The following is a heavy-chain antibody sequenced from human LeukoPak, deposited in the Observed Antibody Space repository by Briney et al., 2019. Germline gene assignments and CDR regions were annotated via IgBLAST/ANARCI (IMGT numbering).Heavy chain of an antibody. J-gene: IGHJ6*03. CDR3: AKNGGKLHSYYMDV. Sequence: GGCLRLSCAGSGFTFTIYDMHWVRQAPGKGLQWVILIRYDGSDKYYADSVKGRFTIYRDNTKTTLYLQMNSLRPEDTAVYYCAKNGGKLHSYYMDVWGKGTTVTISS. CDR2: IRYDGSDK. V-gene: IGHV3-30*02. D-gene: IGHD4-23*01. CDR1: GFTFTIYD.